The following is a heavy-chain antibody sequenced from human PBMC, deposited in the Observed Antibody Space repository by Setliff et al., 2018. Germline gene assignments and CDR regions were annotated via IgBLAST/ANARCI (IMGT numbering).Heavy chain of an antibody. J-gene: IGHJ4*02. D-gene: IGHD4-17*01. CDR3: ARNPYGDYNFDY. V-gene: IGHV3-30*19. Sequence: GSLRLPCAASGFTFSSYGMHWVRQAPGKGLEWVAVISYDGSHKHYADSVKGRFTISRDNSKNTLYLQMNSLRVEDTAVYYCARNPYGDYNFDYWGQGTLVTVSS. CDR2: ISYDGSHK. CDR1: GFTFSSYG.